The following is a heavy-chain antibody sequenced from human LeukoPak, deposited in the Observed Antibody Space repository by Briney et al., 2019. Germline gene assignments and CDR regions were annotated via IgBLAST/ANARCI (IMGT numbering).Heavy chain of an antibody. CDR1: GGSISSYY. J-gene: IGHJ4*02. V-gene: IGHV4-59*01. CDR3: ARVTGYTIEDYFDY. Sequence: SSETLSLTCTVSGGSISSYYWSWIRQPPGKGLEWIGYIYYSGSTNYNPSLKSRVTISVKTSKNQFSLKLRSVTAADTAVYYCARVTGYTIEDYFDYWGRGTLVTVSS. D-gene: IGHD3-9*01. CDR2: IYYSGST.